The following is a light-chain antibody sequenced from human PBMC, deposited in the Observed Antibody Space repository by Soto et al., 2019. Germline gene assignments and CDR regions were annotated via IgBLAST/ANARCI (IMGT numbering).Light chain of an antibody. CDR2: WAS. J-gene: IGKJ4*02. CDR3: ELYNNWAGK. CDR1: QSLLYSSNNKNY. V-gene: IGKV4-1*01. Sequence: IVMTKSPNCLAVSMGEQAGIHRKTKQSLLYSSNNKNYFAWYQQKPGQPPKLLIYWASTRESGVPDRFSGSGSGTDFTLTMSSLQSEDFAVYCCELYNNWAGKFGGGTKVDIK.